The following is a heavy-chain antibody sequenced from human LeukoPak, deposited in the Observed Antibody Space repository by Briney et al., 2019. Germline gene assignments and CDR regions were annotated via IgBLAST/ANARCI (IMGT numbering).Heavy chain of an antibody. CDR1: GGSISSYY. D-gene: IGHD3-9*01. J-gene: IGHJ4*02. V-gene: IGHV4-59*01. Sequence: PSETLSLTCTVSGGSISSYYWSWIRQPPGKGLEWIGYIYYSGSTNYNPSLKSRVTISVDTSKNQFSLKLSSVTAADTAVYYCARAHYDILTGYYTYFDYWGQGTLVTVSS. CDR3: ARAHYDILTGYYTYFDY. CDR2: IYYSGST.